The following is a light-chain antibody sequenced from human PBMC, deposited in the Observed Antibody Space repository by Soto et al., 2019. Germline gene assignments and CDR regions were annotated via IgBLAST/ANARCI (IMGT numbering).Light chain of an antibody. CDR1: SSDIGAYKY. V-gene: IGLV2-14*01. CDR2: EVS. J-gene: IGLJ1*01. CDR3: LSYASISARV. Sequence: QAAGTEPAWVSGSPGPLITISWTGTSSDIGAYKYVSWYQQHPGKAPKLLIFEVSHRPSGVSNRFSGSKSGNTASLTISGLQAEDEADYYCLSYASISARVFGTGTKVTVL.